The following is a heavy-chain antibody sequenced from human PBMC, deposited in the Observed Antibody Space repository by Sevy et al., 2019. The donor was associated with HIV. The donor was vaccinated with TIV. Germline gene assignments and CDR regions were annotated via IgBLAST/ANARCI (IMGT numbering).Heavy chain of an antibody. CDR3: AKTTPSYDILTGYSPPPYYFDY. D-gene: IGHD3-9*01. CDR2: ISASGGST. V-gene: IGHV3-23*01. Sequence: GGSLRLSCAASGFTFSRYAMSWVRQPPGKGLEWVSTISASGGSTYYAHSVEGRFTISRDNSKNTLYLQMNSLRAEDTAVYYCAKTTPSYDILTGYSPPPYYFDYWGQGTLVTVSS. J-gene: IGHJ4*02. CDR1: GFTFSRYA.